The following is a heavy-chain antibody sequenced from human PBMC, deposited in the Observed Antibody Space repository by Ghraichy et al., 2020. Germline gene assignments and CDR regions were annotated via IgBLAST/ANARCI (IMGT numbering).Heavy chain of an antibody. D-gene: IGHD3-22*01. CDR2: IYYSGST. Sequence: SETLSLTCTVSGGSISSSSYYWGWIRQPPGKGLEWIGSIYYSGSTYYNPSLKSRVTISVDTSKNQFSLKLSSVTAADTAVYYCARHEDDKYDYYYMDVWGKGTTVTVSS. CDR1: GGSISSSSYY. J-gene: IGHJ6*03. CDR3: ARHEDDKYDYYYMDV. V-gene: IGHV4-39*01.